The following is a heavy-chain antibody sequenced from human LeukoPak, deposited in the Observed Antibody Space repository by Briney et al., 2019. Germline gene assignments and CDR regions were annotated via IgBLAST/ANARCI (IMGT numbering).Heavy chain of an antibody. V-gene: IGHV3-23*01. J-gene: IGHJ4*02. D-gene: IGHD6-19*01. CDR2: ISGSGGST. CDR3: ASSSQGIAVTGRPFDY. CDR1: GFTFSSYA. Sequence: GGSLRLSCAASGFTFSSYAMNWVRQAPGKGLEWVSVISGSGGSTYYADSVKGRFTISRNNSKNTLYLQMNSLRAEDTAVYYCASSSQGIAVTGRPFDYWGQGTLVTVSS.